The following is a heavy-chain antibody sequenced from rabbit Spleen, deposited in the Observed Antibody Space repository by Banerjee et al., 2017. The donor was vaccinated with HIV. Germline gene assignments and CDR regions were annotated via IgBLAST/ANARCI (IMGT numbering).Heavy chain of an antibody. CDR3: ARDGAGGSYFAL. D-gene: IGHD8-1*01. CDR2: IYTGSGST. J-gene: IGHJ4*01. V-gene: IGHV1S40*01. Sequence: QSLEESGGGLVKPGGTLTLTCKASGFDFSSSYYMSWVRQAPGKGLEWIGCIYTGSGSTFYASWAKGRFTIAKTSSNTVFLQMTSLTAADTATYFCARDGAGGSYFALWGPGTLVTVS. CDR1: GFDFSSSYY.